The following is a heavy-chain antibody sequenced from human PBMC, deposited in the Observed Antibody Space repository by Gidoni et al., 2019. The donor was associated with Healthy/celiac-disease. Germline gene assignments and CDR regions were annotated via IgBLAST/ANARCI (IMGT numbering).Heavy chain of an antibody. CDR3: ASAYCSGGSCYPFYYYYYGMDV. D-gene: IGHD2-15*01. CDR2: IIPILGIA. V-gene: IGHV1-69*02. CDR1: GGTFSSYT. J-gene: IGHJ6*02. Sequence: QVPLVQSGAEVKKPGSSVKVSCKASGGTFSSYTISGVRQAPGQGLEWMGRIIPILGIANYAQKFQGRVTITADKSTSTAYMELSSLRSEDTAVYYCASAYCSGGSCYPFYYYYYGMDVWGQGTTVTVSS.